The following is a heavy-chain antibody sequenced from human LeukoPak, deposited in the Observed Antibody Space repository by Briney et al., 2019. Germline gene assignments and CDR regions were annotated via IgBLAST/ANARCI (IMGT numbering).Heavy chain of an antibody. D-gene: IGHD3-22*01. J-gene: IGHJ5*02. V-gene: IGHV1-2*02. CDR2: INPNSGGT. CDR3: AADSSGYENWFDP. CDR1: GGTFSSYA. Sequence: GASVKVSCKASGGTFSSYAISWVRQAPGQGLEWMGWINPNSGGTNYAQKFQGRVTMTRDTSISTAYMELSRLRSDDTAVYYCAADSSGYENWFDPWGQGTLVTVSS.